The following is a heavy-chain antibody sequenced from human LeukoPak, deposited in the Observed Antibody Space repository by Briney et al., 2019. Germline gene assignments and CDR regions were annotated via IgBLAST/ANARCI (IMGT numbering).Heavy chain of an antibody. V-gene: IGHV4-59*01. CDR3: AKDLLLPGRLDY. CDR1: GGSISSYY. J-gene: IGHJ4*02. D-gene: IGHD3-10*01. Sequence: SETLSLTCTVSGGSISSYYWSWIRQPPGKGLEWIGYIYYSGSTNYNPSLKSRVTISVDTSKNQFSLKLSSVTAADTAVYYCAKDLLLPGRLDYWGQGNLVTVSS. CDR2: IYYSGST.